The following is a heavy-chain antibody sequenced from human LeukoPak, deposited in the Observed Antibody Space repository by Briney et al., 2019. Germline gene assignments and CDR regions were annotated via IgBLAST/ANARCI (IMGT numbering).Heavy chain of an antibody. D-gene: IGHD6-13*01. J-gene: IGHJ4*02. Sequence: GGSLRLSCAASGFTFSNYWMTWVRQAPGKGLEWVASINLDGSGNYYVDSVKGRFTISRDNAKNSLYLQMNSLRAEDTAVYYCATRSSHTSSWYVYLFWDYWGPGTLVTVSS. CDR3: ATRSSHTSSWYVYLFWDY. CDR2: INLDGSGN. V-gene: IGHV3-7*02. CDR1: GFTFSNYW.